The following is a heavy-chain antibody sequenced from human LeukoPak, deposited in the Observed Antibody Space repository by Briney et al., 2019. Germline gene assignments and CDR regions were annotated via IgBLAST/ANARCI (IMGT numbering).Heavy chain of an antibody. V-gene: IGHV3-23*01. Sequence: GGSLRLSCAASGFTFSSYAMSWVRQAPGKGLEWVSAISGSGGSTYYADSVKGRFTISRDNSKNTLYLQMNSLRAEDTAVYYCASLGGYYDSSGYETHDAFDIWGQGTMVTVSS. D-gene: IGHD3-22*01. CDR3: ASLGGYYDSSGYETHDAFDI. CDR1: GFTFSSYA. J-gene: IGHJ3*02. CDR2: ISGSGGST.